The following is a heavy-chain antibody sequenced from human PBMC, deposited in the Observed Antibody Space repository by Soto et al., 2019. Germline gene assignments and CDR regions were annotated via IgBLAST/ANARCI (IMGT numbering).Heavy chain of an antibody. CDR1: GGSISSGGYS. V-gene: IGHV4-30-2*01. J-gene: IGHJ4*02. CDR3: ASGGIAAAGTGDY. Sequence: QLQLQESGSGLVKPSQTLSLTCAVSGGSISSGGYSWSWIRQPPGKGLEWIGYIYHSGSTYYNPSLKRRVTISVDRSKNQFSLKLSSVTAADTAVYYCASGGIAAAGTGDYWGQGTLVTVSS. CDR2: IYHSGST. D-gene: IGHD6-13*01.